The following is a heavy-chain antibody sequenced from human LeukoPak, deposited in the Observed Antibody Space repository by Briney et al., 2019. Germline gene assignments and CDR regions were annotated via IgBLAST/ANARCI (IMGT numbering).Heavy chain of an antibody. V-gene: IGHV3-7*01. CDR3: AKTLRAEWELLAFDI. J-gene: IGHJ3*02. Sequence: GGSLRLSCAASGVTFSSYWMTWVRQAPGKGLEWVASIEEDGGEKHYVDSVTGRFTISRDNTKNSLYLQMNSLRAEDTAVYYCAKTLRAEWELLAFDIWGQGTMVTVSS. CDR2: IEEDGGEK. D-gene: IGHD1-26*01. CDR1: GVTFSSYW.